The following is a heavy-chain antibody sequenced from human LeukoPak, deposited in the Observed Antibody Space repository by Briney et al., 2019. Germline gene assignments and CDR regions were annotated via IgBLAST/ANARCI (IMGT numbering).Heavy chain of an antibody. CDR2: IYSGGGT. J-gene: IGHJ4*02. V-gene: IGHV3-53*01. Sequence: PGGSLRLSCAASGFTVTSHYMSWVRQAPGKGLEWVSLIYSGGGTYDADSVKGRFTISRDSSENTLYLQMNSLRAEDTAVYYCARGNSGSYSWIDYWGQGTLVTVSS. CDR1: GFTVTSHY. CDR3: ARGNSGSYSWIDY. D-gene: IGHD1-26*01.